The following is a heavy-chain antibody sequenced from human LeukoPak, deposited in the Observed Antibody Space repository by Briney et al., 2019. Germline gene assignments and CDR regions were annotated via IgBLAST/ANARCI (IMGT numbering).Heavy chain of an antibody. CDR2: ISGSGGST. J-gene: IGHJ3*02. CDR3: AKSPGSYYYDSSGYYFTPI. D-gene: IGHD3-22*01. CDR1: GFTFSSYA. V-gene: IGHV3-23*01. Sequence: GGSLRLSCAASGFTFSSYAMSWVRQAPGKGLEWVSAISGSGGSTYYADSVKGRFTISRDNSKNTLYLQMNSLRAEDTAVYYCAKSPGSYYYDSSGYYFTPIWGQGTMVTVSS.